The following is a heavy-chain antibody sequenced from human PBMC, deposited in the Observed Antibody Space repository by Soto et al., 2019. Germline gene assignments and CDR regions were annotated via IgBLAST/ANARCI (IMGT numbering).Heavy chain of an antibody. V-gene: IGHV3-21*01. CDR3: AKYTSGPGGFDC. CDR2: ISSSSSYI. CDR1: GGSISSSS. Sequence: PSETLSLTCTVSGGSISSSSNFWGCIRQAPGKGLEWVSSISSSSSYIYYADSVKGRFTISRGNAKNTLYLQMNSLRAEDTAVYYCAKYTSGPGGFDCWGQGALVTVSS. J-gene: IGHJ4*02. D-gene: IGHD6-19*01.